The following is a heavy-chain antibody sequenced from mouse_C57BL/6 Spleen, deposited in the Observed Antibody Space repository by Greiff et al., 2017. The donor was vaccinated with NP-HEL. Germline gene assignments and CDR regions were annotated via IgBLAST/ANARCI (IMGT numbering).Heavy chain of an antibody. J-gene: IGHJ3*01. CDR3: ARGNYDYDGWFAY. V-gene: IGHV3-6*01. Sequence: EVQLQQSGPGLVKPSQSLSLTCSVTGYSITSGYYWNWIRQFPGNKLEWMGYISYDGSNNYNPSLKNRISITRDTSKNQFFLKLNSVTTEETATYYCARGNYDYDGWFAYWGQGTLVTVSA. CDR1: GYSITSGYY. D-gene: IGHD2-4*01. CDR2: ISYDGSN.